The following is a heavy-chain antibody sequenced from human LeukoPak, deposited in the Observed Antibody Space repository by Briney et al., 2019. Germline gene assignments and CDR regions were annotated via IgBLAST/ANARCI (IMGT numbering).Heavy chain of an antibody. CDR3: ARASYGGYVGY. V-gene: IGHV3-48*01. D-gene: IGHD5-12*01. Sequence: PGGSLTLSCAASGFTFSSYSMNWLRQAPGKGLEWVSYISSSSSTIYYADSVKGRFTISRGNAKNSLYLQMNSLRAEDTAVYYCARASYGGYVGYWGQGTLVTVSS. CDR1: GFTFSSYS. CDR2: ISSSSSTI. J-gene: IGHJ4*02.